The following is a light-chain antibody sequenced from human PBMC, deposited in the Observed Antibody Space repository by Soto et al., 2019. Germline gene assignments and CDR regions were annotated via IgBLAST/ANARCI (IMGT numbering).Light chain of an antibody. CDR1: QSVSSSY. J-gene: IGKJ1*01. CDR3: XXXXXSPPWT. V-gene: IGKV3-20*01. Sequence: EIVLTQSPGTLSLSPGXRXXLXXXASQSVSSSYXAWYQQRPGQAPRLLIYGASSRATGIPDRFSGSGSGTDFTLTISRLEPEXXXXXXXXXXXXSPPWTFGQGTKVEIK. CDR2: GAS.